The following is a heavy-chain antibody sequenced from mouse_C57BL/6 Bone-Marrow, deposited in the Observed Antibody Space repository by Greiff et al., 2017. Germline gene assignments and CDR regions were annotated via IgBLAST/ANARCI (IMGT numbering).Heavy chain of an antibody. CDR2: IDPENGYT. V-gene: IGHV14-4*01. J-gene: IGHJ1*03. Sequence: EVQLQQSGAELVRPGASVKLSCTASGFTFKDDYMHWVKQRPEQGLEWIGRIDPENGYTDYASKFQGKATITADTSSNTAYLQRSRLTSEDTAVYYWTTYDYGGSWRYFDVWRTGTTVTVSA. D-gene: IGHD1-1*01. CDR1: GFTFKDDY. CDR3: TTYDYGGSWRYFDV.